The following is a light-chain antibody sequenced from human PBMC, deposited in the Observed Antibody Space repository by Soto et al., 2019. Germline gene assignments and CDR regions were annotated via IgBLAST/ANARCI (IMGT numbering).Light chain of an antibody. V-gene: IGKV3-20*01. Sequence: EIVLTQSPGTLSLSPGERATLSCRASQSVSGSYLAWYQQKPGQAPRLLIYGASSRATGIPDRFSGSGSGTDFTLTISRLEPEDFAVYYCHQYGSSPWTFGQGNKVEVK. J-gene: IGKJ1*01. CDR2: GAS. CDR1: QSVSGSY. CDR3: HQYGSSPWT.